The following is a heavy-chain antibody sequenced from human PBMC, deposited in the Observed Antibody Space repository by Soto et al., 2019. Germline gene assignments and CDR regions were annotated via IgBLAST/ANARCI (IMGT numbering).Heavy chain of an antibody. D-gene: IGHD5-12*01. Sequence: QLQLQESGPGLVKPSETLSLTCSVSDDSINSDKYYWVWIRQPTGKGLEWIGSIYYRGNAYYNPSIQTRVTISLDKSKSQFSLKLNSVTAADSAVYFCARLEGLATISYYFDFWGPGALVTVSS. CDR1: DDSINSDKYY. CDR2: IYYRGNA. CDR3: ARLEGLATISYYFDF. J-gene: IGHJ4*02. V-gene: IGHV4-39*01.